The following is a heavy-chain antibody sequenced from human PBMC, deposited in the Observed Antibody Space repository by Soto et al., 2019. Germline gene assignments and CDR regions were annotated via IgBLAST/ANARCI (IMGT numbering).Heavy chain of an antibody. J-gene: IGHJ4*02. V-gene: IGHV3-74*03. CDR2: INTDGSST. D-gene: IGHD3-10*01. Sequence: GSLRLSCAASGFTFSSYWMHWVRQVPGKGLVWASRINTDGSSTTYADSVKGRFTISRDNAKNTLYLQMNSLRAEDTAVYYCVKAAARGDYWGQGTLVTVSS. CDR1: GFTFSSYW. CDR3: VKAAARGDY.